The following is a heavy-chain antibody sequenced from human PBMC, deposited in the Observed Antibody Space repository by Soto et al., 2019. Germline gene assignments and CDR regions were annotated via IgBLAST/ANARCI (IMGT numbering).Heavy chain of an antibody. CDR2: KNPNRGNT. Sequence: APVEVCCKTSGDTFTSYDINWVRQDTGQGLEWMGWKNPNRGNTGYAQKFPGRGTMTRNTSISTAYMELSSLRSEDTAVYYCVRGRRNCDWLLSEDALDIWGQGTMVTVSS. CDR1: GDTFTSYD. CDR3: VRGRRNCDWLLSEDALDI. V-gene: IGHV1-8*02. D-gene: IGHD3-9*01. J-gene: IGHJ3*02.